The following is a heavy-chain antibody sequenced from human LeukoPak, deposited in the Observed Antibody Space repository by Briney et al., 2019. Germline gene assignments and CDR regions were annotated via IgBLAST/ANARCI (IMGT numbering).Heavy chain of an antibody. CDR3: ARDSYGSSGYYGY. J-gene: IGHJ4*02. V-gene: IGHV4-30-4*08. CDR1: GGSISSGDYY. D-gene: IGHD3-22*01. Sequence: PSETLSLTCTVSGGSISSGDYYWSWIRQPPGKGLEWIGYIYYSGSTYYNPSLKSRVTISVDTSKNQFSLKLSSVTAADTAVYYCARDSYGSSGYYGYWGQGTLVTVSS. CDR2: IYYSGST.